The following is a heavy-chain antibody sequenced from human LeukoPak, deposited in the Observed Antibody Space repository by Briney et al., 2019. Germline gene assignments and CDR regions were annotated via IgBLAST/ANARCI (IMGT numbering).Heavy chain of an antibody. CDR2: IYYSGST. Sequence: SSETLSLTCTVSGGSISSYYWSWIRQPPGKGLEWIGYIYYSGSTNYNPSLKSRVTISVDTSKNQFSLKLSSVTAADTAVYYCARVGFGGYSGSYYFDYWGQGTLVTVSS. CDR3: ARVGFGGYSGSYYFDY. D-gene: IGHD5-12*01. J-gene: IGHJ4*02. CDR1: GGSISSYY. V-gene: IGHV4-59*01.